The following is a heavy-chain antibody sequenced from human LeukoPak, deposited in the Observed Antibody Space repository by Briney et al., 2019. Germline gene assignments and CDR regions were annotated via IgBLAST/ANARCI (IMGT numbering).Heavy chain of an antibody. D-gene: IGHD6-13*01. J-gene: IGHJ4*02. CDR1: GFTFSSYA. CDR3: ARDSSGIAAAGTTNDY. CDR2: ISGSGGST. V-gene: IGHV3-23*01. Sequence: GGSLRLSCAASGFTFSSYAMSWVRQAPGKGLEWVSAISGSGGSTYYADSVKGRFTISRDNSKNTLYLQMSSLRAEDTAVYYCARDSSGIAAAGTTNDYWGQGTLVTVSS.